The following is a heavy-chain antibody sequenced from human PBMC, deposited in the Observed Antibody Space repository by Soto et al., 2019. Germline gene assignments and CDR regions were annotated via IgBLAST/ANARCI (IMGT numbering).Heavy chain of an antibody. Sequence: SVKVSGKASGATSSSFGINWVRRAPGQGLEWMGGIIPVSPIANYAQKFQGRVTITAGKSTNTAYMELSSLRSEDTAVYFCARGRDDFYYYAMDVWGQGTTVTVSS. CDR2: IIPVSPIA. J-gene: IGHJ6*02. CDR1: GATSSSFG. CDR3: ARGRDDFYYYAMDV. V-gene: IGHV1-69*10.